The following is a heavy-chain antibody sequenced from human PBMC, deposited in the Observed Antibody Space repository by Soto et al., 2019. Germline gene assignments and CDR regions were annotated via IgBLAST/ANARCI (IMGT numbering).Heavy chain of an antibody. J-gene: IGHJ6*02. CDR1: GGSISSGGYS. D-gene: IGHD4-17*01. CDR2: TYHSGST. CDR3: ARAHYGDYGYGMDV. V-gene: IGHV4-30-2*01. Sequence: QLQLQESGSGLVKPSQTLSLTCAVSGGSISSGGYSWSWIRQPPGKGLEWIGYTYHSGSTYYNPSLKRRVTISVDSSKNQVSLKLSSVTAADTAVYYCARAHYGDYGYGMDVWGPGTTVTVSS.